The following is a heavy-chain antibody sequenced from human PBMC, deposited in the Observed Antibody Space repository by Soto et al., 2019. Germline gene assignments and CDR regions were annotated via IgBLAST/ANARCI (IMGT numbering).Heavy chain of an antibody. CDR2: IYHSGST. CDR3: ARGGDSYSIFDY. J-gene: IGHJ4*02. D-gene: IGHD5-18*01. Sequence: QVQLQQSGPGLVKPSQTLSLTCTVSGGSISSGGFYWSWIRQYPGKGLEWIGYIYHSGSTYYNPSLKSRLSMSIDTSKNQFSLKLSSVTAADTALYFCARGGDSYSIFDYWCQGTRVTVSS. V-gene: IGHV4-31*03. CDR1: GGSISSGGFY.